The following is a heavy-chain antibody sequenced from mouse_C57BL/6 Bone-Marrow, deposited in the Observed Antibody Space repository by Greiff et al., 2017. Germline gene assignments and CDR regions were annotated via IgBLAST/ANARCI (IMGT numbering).Heavy chain of an antibody. J-gene: IGHJ1*03. V-gene: IGHV1-55*01. CDR3: ARPYYGNDWYFDV. CDR1: GYTFTSYW. CDR2: IYPGSGST. Sequence: QVQLQQPGAELVKPGASVKMSCKASGYTFTSYWITWVKQRPGQGLEWIGDIYPGSGSTNYNEKFKSKATLTVDTSSSTAYMQLSSLTSEDAAVYYCARPYYGNDWYFDVWGTGTTVTVSS. D-gene: IGHD2-10*01.